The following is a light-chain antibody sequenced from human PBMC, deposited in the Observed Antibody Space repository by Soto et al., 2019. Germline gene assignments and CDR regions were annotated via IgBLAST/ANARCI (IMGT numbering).Light chain of an antibody. CDR3: QQYGTSEII. Sequence: ESVLTQSPGTLSLYPGERATLSCMFSQRVTSTHLAWYQQKPGQAPRLLIYDASTRATGIPDRFSGSGSGTDFTLTISRLEPEDFAVFYCQQYGTSEIIFGQGTRLEI. CDR1: QRVTSTH. CDR2: DAS. J-gene: IGKJ5*01. V-gene: IGKV3-20*01.